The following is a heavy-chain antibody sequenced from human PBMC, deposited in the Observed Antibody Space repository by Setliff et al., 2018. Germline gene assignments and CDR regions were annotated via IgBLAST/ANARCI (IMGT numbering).Heavy chain of an antibody. V-gene: IGHV3-30*02. CDR2: IRPDGSNK. CDR1: GFTFRGYG. CDR3: AKDTYYYDSSGYYVFDY. J-gene: IGHJ4*02. Sequence: LRLSCAASGFTFRGYGIHWVRQAPGKGLEWVAFIRPDGSNKYYADFVKGRFTISRDNSKNTLYLQMNSLRVEDTAVYYCAKDTYYYDSSGYYVFDYWGQGTLVTVSS. D-gene: IGHD3-22*01.